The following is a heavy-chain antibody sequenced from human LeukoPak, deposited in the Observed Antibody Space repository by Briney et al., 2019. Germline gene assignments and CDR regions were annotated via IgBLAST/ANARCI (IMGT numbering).Heavy chain of an antibody. CDR3: VRDGGTDWYDP. D-gene: IGHD3-16*01. Sequence: GGSLRLSCAASGFTFSNYWMSWVRQAPGKGLEWVASIQQDGSAKRYLGSVKGRFTISRDNAKNSLYLQMNSLRVEDTAMYYCVRDGGTDWYDPWGQGTLVTVFS. CDR2: IQQDGSAK. CDR1: GFTFSNYW. V-gene: IGHV3-7*01. J-gene: IGHJ5*02.